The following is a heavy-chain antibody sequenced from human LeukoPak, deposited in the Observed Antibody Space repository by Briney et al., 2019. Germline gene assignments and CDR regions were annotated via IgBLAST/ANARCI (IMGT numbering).Heavy chain of an antibody. Sequence: ASVKVSCKASGYTFTGYYMHWVRQAPGQGLEWRGWINPNSGGTNYAQKFQGRVTMTWDTSISTAYMELSRLRSDDTAVYYCARVYCSSTSCYTSSWFDPWGQGTLVTVSS. J-gene: IGHJ5*02. CDR3: ARVYCSSTSCYTSSWFDP. CDR1: GYTFTGYY. CDR2: INPNSGGT. D-gene: IGHD2-2*02. V-gene: IGHV1-2*02.